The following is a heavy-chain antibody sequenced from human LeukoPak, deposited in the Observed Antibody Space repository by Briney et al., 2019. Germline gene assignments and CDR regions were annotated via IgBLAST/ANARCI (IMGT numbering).Heavy chain of an antibody. D-gene: IGHD6-19*01. V-gene: IGHV4-34*01. CDR1: GGSFSGYY. Sequence: SETLSLTCAVYGGSFSGYYWSWIRQPPGKGLEWIGEINHSGSTNYNPSLKSRVTISVDTSKNQFSLKLSSVTAADTAVYYCARHERSGWLDYWGQGTLVTVSS. CDR2: INHSGST. CDR3: ARHERSGWLDY. J-gene: IGHJ4*02.